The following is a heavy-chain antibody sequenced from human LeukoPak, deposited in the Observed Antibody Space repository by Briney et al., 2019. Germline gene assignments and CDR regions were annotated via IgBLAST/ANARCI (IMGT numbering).Heavy chain of an antibody. J-gene: IGHJ4*02. D-gene: IGHD3-10*01. CDR3: ARETRFGDLDY. V-gene: IGHV3-21*04. Sequence: KTGGSLRLSCAACGFTFSSYSMNWVRQAPGKGLEWVSSISSSSSYIYYADSVKGRFTISRDNSKNTLYLQMNSLRAEDTAVYYCARETRFGDLDYWGQGTLVTVSS. CDR2: ISSSSSYI. CDR1: GFTFSSYS.